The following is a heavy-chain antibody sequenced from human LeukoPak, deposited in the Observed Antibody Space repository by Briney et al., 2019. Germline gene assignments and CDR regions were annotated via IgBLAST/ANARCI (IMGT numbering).Heavy chain of an antibody. CDR3: ARAGYYYYMDV. CDR2: INPNSGGT. Sequence: ASVKVSCKASGYTFTGYYMHWVRQAPGQGLEWMGWINPNSGGTNYAQNFQDRVTMTRDTSVSTAYMELSRLRSDDTAVYYCARAGYYYYMDVWGKGTTVTVSS. V-gene: IGHV1-2*02. D-gene: IGHD6-19*01. J-gene: IGHJ6*03. CDR1: GYTFTGYY.